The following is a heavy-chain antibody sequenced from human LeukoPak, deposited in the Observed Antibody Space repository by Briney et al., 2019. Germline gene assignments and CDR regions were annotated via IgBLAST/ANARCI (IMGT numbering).Heavy chain of an antibody. CDR1: GFTFSSYA. D-gene: IGHD1-7*01. V-gene: IGHV3-30-3*01. CDR3: AKYGNYLFDY. CDR2: ISYDGSNK. Sequence: GSLRLSCAASGFTFSSYAMHWVRQAPGKGLEWVAVISYDGSNKYYADSVKGRFTISRDNSKNTVYLQMNSLRAEDTAVYYCAKYGNYLFDYWGQGTLVTVSS. J-gene: IGHJ4*02.